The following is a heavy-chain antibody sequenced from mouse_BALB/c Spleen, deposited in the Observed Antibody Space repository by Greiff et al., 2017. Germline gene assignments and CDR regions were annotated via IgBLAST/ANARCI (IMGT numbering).Heavy chain of an antibody. Sequence: DVMLVESGGGLVQPKGSLKLSCAASGFTFNTYAMNWVRQAPGKGLEWVARIRSKSNNYATYYADSVKDRFTISRDDSQSMLYLQMNNLKTEDTAMYYCVRSLTGTFDYWGQGTTLTVSS. CDR3: VRSLTGTFDY. J-gene: IGHJ2*01. V-gene: IGHV10-1*02. CDR2: IRSKSNNYAT. D-gene: IGHD4-1*01. CDR1: GFTFNTYA.